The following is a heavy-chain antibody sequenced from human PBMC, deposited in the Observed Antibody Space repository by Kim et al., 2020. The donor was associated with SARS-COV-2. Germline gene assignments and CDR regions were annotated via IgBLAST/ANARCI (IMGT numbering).Heavy chain of an antibody. CDR3: ARDRGIAAAGTNY. V-gene: IGHV1-3*01. Sequence: SSQKFQGRVTIPRDTSASTAYMELSSLRSEDTAVYYCARDRGIAAAGTNYWGQGTLVTVSS. D-gene: IGHD6-13*01. J-gene: IGHJ4*02.